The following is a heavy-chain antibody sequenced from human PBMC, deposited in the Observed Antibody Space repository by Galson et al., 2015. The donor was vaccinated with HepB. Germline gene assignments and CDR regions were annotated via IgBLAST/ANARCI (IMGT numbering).Heavy chain of an antibody. Sequence: SLRLSCAASGLSFNEYIMSWVRQAPGKGLEWVSTISGGGGTTHYTDSVRGRFAISRDNSKNKLSLQMNSLRVEDTAMYYCACGVVGTTPGYWGQGTLVTVSS. D-gene: IGHD1-26*01. CDR2: ISGGGGTT. V-gene: IGHV3-23*01. CDR3: ACGVVGTTPGY. CDR1: GLSFNEYI. J-gene: IGHJ4*02.